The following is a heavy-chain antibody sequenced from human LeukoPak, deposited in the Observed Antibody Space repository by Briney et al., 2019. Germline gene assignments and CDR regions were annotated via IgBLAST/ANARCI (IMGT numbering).Heavy chain of an antibody. CDR3: AREVLAYCGGDCYSPFDY. Sequence: SVKVSCKASGGTFSSYAIRWVRQAPGQGLEWMGGINPNFGIANYAQKFQGRVTITADKSTSTAYMELSSLRSEDTAAYYCAREVLAYCGGDCYSPFDYWGQGTLVTVSS. J-gene: IGHJ4*02. D-gene: IGHD2-21*02. V-gene: IGHV1-69*10. CDR1: GGTFSSYA. CDR2: INPNFGIA.